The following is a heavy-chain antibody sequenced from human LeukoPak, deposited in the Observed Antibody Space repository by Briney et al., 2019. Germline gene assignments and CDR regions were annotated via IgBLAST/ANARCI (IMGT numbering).Heavy chain of an antibody. CDR1: GGTFSSYA. CDR2: IIPIFGTA. D-gene: IGHD2-2*01. J-gene: IGHJ2*01. V-gene: IGHV1-69*13. Sequence: ASVKVSCKASGGTFSSYAISWVRQAPGQGLEWMGGIIPIFGTANYAQKFQGRVTITADESTSTAYMELSSLRSEDTAVYYCARGTAAQLSYWCFDLWGRGTLVTVSS. CDR3: ARGTAAQLSYWCFDL.